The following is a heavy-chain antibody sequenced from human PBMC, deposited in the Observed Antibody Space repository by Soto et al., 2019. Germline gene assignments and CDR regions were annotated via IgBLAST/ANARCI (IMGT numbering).Heavy chain of an antibody. J-gene: IGHJ4*02. V-gene: IGHV4-39*01. CDR3: ATGGGIAVADV. CDR1: GGSISSSRNY. CDR2: IYYSGST. Sequence: QLQLQQSGPGLVKPSETLSLTCTVSGGSISSSRNYWGWIRQPPGKGLEWIASIYYSGSTYYNPSLKSRVTLSVDTSKPQFFLRLSSVTASDAAVYYCATGGGIAVADVWGQGPLVTVSS. D-gene: IGHD6-19*01.